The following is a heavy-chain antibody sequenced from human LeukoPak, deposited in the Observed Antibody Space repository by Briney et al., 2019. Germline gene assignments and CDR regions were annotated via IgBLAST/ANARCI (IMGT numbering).Heavy chain of an antibody. CDR3: AKGGTGYCSSTSCLYYFDY. D-gene: IGHD2-2*01. V-gene: IGHV3-23*01. CDR1: GFTFSSYA. J-gene: IGHJ4*02. Sequence: PGGSLRLSCAASGFTFSSYAMSWVRQAPGKGLEWVSTISDSGTFTYYVDSLKGRFTISRDNSKNTLYLQMYSLGAEDTAVYYCAKGGTGYCSSTSCLYYFDYWGQGTLVTVSS. CDR2: ISDSGTFT.